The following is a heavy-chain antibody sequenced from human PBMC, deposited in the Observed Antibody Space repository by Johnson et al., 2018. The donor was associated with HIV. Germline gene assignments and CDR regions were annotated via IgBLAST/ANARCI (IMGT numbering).Heavy chain of an antibody. J-gene: IGHJ3*02. CDR3: ARVHCSGGTCYYRALGWAFDI. V-gene: IGHV3-7*03. CDR2: IKQDGSEK. CDR1: GFTFRSYW. Sequence: VQLVESGGGLVQPGGSLRLSCVVSGFTFRSYWMTWVRQAPGKGLEWVANIKQDGSEKYYVASVKGRFTISSYNAKSSLYVQMNSLRAEDTAVYYCARVHCSGGTCYYRALGWAFDIWGQGTMVTVSS. D-gene: IGHD2-15*01.